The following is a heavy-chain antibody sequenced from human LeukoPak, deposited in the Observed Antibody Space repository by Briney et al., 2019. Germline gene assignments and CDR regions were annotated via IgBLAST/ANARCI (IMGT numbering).Heavy chain of an antibody. Sequence: GGSLRLSCAASGFSFSSKTMNWVRQAPGKGLEWVSSISSSSGYIYYADSVRGRFTISRDNAGNSLYLQMNSLRAEDTAVYYCARETYDSIGYETPVHFDYWGQGTLVTVSS. CDR3: ARETYDSIGYETPVHFDY. D-gene: IGHD3-22*01. V-gene: IGHV3-21*01. J-gene: IGHJ4*02. CDR2: ISSSSGYI. CDR1: GFSFSSKT.